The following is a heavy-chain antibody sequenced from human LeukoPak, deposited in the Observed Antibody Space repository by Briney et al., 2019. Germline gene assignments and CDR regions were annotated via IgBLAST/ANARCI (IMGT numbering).Heavy chain of an antibody. CDR1: GYTFSDFY. J-gene: IGHJ4*02. D-gene: IGHD1-1*01. V-gene: IGHV1-2*02. CDR2: ITPKSGDT. Sequence: ASVKVSCKASGYTFSDFYIHWVRQAPGQGLEYVGWITPKSGDTYSPQRFQGRVTMTRDASISTAYMELSSLRSDDTAVYFCARVRFADELAWAYWGQGTLVTVSS. CDR3: ARVRFADELAWAY.